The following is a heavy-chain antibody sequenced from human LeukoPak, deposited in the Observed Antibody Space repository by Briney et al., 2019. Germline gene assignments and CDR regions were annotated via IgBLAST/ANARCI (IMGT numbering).Heavy chain of an antibody. CDR3: ARGGYVWGSYRLDYFDS. D-gene: IGHD3-16*02. J-gene: IGHJ4*02. CDR1: GYTFTNYG. CDR2: ISAYNYNT. V-gene: IGHV1-18*01. Sequence: ASVKVSCKASGYTFTNYGISWVRQAPGQGLEWMGWISAYNYNTNYAQKVQGRVTMTTDTSTSTAYMELRSLRSDDTAVYYCARGGYVWGSYRLDYFDSWGQGTLVTVSS.